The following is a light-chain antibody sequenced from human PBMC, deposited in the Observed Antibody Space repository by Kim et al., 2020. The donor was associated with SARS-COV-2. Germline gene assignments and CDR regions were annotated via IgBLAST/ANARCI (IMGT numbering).Light chain of an antibody. J-gene: IGKJ2*01. Sequence: SPGERVTLSCRASHSLPTNYLAWYQQKPGQAPRLLIFGVYRRATGIPDRFSASGSGPDFSLTISRLEPEDFALYYCQQYDTLPYTFGQGTKLEI. CDR3: QQYDTLPYT. CDR2: GVY. CDR1: HSLPTNY. V-gene: IGKV3-20*01.